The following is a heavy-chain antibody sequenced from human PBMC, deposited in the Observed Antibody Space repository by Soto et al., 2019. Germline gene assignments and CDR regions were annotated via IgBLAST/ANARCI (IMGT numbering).Heavy chain of an antibody. D-gene: IGHD3-10*01. Sequence: LSLTCTVSGASISSDSYYWGWIRQPPGKGLEWIGTFYYSGNIYYNPSLRSRVTLSVDTSNNRFSLRLTSVTAADTAIYYCASRQNGEYRNSDFFDSWGQGTLVTVSS. V-gene: IGHV4-39*02. CDR1: GASISSDSYY. CDR2: FYYSGNI. J-gene: IGHJ4*02. CDR3: ASRQNGEYRNSDFFDS.